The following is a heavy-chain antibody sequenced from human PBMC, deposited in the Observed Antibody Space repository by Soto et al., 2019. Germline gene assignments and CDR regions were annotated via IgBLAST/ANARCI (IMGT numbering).Heavy chain of an antibody. CDR3: ARGYDILTGPPDY. J-gene: IGHJ4*02. Sequence: SETLSLTCTVSGGSISSSSYYWVWTRQPPGKGLEWIGIIYYNGSTYYNPSLKSRVIISADTSKNQFSLKLTSVTAADTAVYYCARGYDILTGPPDYWGQGTLVTYPQ. V-gene: IGHV4-39*01. D-gene: IGHD3-9*01. CDR1: GGSISSSSYY. CDR2: IYYNGST.